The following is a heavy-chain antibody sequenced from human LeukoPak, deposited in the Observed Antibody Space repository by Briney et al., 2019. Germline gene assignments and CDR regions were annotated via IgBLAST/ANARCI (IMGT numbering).Heavy chain of an antibody. D-gene: IGHD4-11*01. Sequence: PSETLSLTCTVSGGSISSFSWNWIRQPAGKGLEWIGRFYTYGSTNYNPSFKSRVTMSLDTSKNQFSLKLNSVTAADTAVYYCARGNYSNDYYYHYMDVRGKGTTVTVSS. CDR3: ARGNYSNDYYYHYMDV. V-gene: IGHV4-4*07. CDR1: GGSISSFS. J-gene: IGHJ6*03. CDR2: FYTYGST.